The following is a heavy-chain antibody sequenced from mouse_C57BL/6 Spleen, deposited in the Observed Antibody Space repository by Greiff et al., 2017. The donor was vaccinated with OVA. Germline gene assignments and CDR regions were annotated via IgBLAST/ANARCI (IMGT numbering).Heavy chain of an antibody. J-gene: IGHJ4*01. CDR1: GYTFTDYN. V-gene: IGHV1-22*01. CDR3: AREAYYSNYAPYAMDY. CDR2: INPNNGGT. Sequence: EVQLQQSGPELVKPGASVKMSCKASGYTFTDYNMHWVKQSHGKSLEWIGYINPNNGGTSYNQRFKGKATLTVNKSSSTAYMELRSLTSEDSAVYYCAREAYYSNYAPYAMDYWGQGTSVTVSS. D-gene: IGHD2-5*01.